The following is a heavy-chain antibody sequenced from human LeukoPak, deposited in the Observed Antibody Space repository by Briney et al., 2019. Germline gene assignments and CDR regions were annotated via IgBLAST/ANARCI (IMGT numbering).Heavy chain of an antibody. CDR2: ISSSGSTI. CDR1: GFTFNYAW. Sequence: GGSLRLSCAASGFTFNYAWMSWVRQAPGKGLEWVSYISSSGSTIYYADSVKGRFTISRDNAKNSLYLQMNSLRAEDTAVYYCATVHFGYFDYWGQGTLVTVSS. D-gene: IGHD3-3*01. V-gene: IGHV3-11*01. CDR3: ATVHFGYFDY. J-gene: IGHJ4*02.